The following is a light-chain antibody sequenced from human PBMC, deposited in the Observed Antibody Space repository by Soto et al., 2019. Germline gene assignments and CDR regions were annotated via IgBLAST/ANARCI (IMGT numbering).Light chain of an antibody. Sequence: EIVMTQSPATLSVSPGERATLSCRASQSFNSYLAWYQQKPGQAPRLLMYGASDRATGTPGRFSGSGSGTDFTLTISGLEPEDSAVYYCQQFDDSVTFGQGTRLEI. CDR1: QSFNSY. CDR2: GAS. V-gene: IGKV3D-15*01. CDR3: QQFDDSVT. J-gene: IGKJ5*01.